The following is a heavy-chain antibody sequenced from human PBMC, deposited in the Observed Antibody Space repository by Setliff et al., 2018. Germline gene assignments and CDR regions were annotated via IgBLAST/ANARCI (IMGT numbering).Heavy chain of an antibody. J-gene: IGHJ5*02. V-gene: IGHV4-39*07. Sequence: SETLSLTCTVSGGSISSSSYYWGWVRQPPGKGLEWIGTIFWSGTTYYNPSLNSRGTISVDTSKNQFSLKLSSVTAADTAVYYCARAPSSSSASWFDPWGQGTLVTV. CDR2: IFWSGTT. CDR1: GGSISSSSYY. CDR3: ARAPSSSSASWFDP. D-gene: IGHD6-6*01.